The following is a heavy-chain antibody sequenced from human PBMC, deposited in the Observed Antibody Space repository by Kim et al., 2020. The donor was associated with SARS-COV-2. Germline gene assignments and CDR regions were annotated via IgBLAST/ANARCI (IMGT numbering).Heavy chain of an antibody. CDR1: GYTFTSYA. Sequence: ASVKVSCKASGYTFTSYAMHWVRQAPGQRLEWMGWINAGNGNTKYSQKFQGRVTITRDTSASTAYMELSSLRSEDTAVYYCARDGSSSWYKNWFDPWGQGTLVTVSS. CDR3: ARDGSSSWYKNWFDP. D-gene: IGHD6-13*01. V-gene: IGHV1-3*01. J-gene: IGHJ5*02. CDR2: INAGNGNT.